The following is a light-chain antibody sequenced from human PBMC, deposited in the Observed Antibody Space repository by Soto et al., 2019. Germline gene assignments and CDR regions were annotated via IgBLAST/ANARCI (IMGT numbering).Light chain of an antibody. CDR3: RSYTTRNTLNFV. J-gene: IGLJ1*01. Sequence: QSALTQPASVSRSPGQSITISCTGTSSDVGDYNYVSWYRQHPGVAPKLIIYDVKNRPSGVSNRFSGSKSGNTASLTISGLQAEDEADYYCRSYTTRNTLNFVFGTGTKLTVL. CDR2: DVK. V-gene: IGLV2-14*03. CDR1: SSDVGDYNY.